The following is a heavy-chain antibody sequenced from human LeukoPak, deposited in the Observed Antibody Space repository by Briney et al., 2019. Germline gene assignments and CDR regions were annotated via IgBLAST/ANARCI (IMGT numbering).Heavy chain of an antibody. CDR2: ISWNSVTI. D-gene: IGHD2-15*01. J-gene: IGHJ4*02. CDR3: ASDRGQKSCSGGHGSGGGHDYFDS. V-gene: IGHV3-9*01. CDR1: GFTFDDYA. Sequence: GGSLRLSCAASGFTFDDYAMHWVRQAPGKGPEWVSAISWNSVTIVYADSVKGRFTISRDNAKNSLYLQMNSLRAEDTALYYCASDRGQKSCSGGHGSGGGHDYFDSWGQGTLVTVSS.